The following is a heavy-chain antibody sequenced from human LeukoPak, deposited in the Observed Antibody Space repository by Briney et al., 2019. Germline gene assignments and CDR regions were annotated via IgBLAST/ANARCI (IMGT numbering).Heavy chain of an antibody. CDR1: GGTFSSHA. Sequence: GASVKVSCKASGGTFSSHAIAWVRQAPGQGPEGMGGIIPTSGTANYAQKFQGRVTITTDESTSTAYMELSSLTSDDTAVYYCARGLQYQLLKALGYYYMDVWGEGTTVTVSS. CDR3: ARGLQYQLLKALGYYYMDV. V-gene: IGHV1-69*05. D-gene: IGHD2-2*01. CDR2: IIPTSGTA. J-gene: IGHJ6*03.